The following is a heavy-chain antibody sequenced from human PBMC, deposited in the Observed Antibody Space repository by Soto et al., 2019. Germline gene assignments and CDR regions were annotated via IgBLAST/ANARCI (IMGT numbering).Heavy chain of an antibody. CDR3: TRDPPGIGVDF. D-gene: IGHD3-3*02. Sequence: EAQLVESGGGLVQPGGSLRLSCAASGFTFSGYWMHWIRQAPGKGLVWVSRISPDGTSTAYADSVKGRFTISRDNAKNTLYLHMISLRAEDTAVYYCTRDPPGIGVDFWCQGTLVTVSS. CDR2: ISPDGTST. J-gene: IGHJ4*02. V-gene: IGHV3-74*01. CDR1: GFTFSGYW.